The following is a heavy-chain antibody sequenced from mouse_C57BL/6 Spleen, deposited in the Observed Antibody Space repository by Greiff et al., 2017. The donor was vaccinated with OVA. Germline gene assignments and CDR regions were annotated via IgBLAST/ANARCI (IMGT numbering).Heavy chain of an antibody. Sequence: QVQLQQPGAELVKPGASVKLSCKASGYTFTSYWMHWVKQRPGQGLEWIGMIHPNSGSTNYNEKFKSKATLTVDKSSSTAYMQLSSLTSEDSAVYDCAPYYSGSAWFAYWGQGTLVTVSA. J-gene: IGHJ3*01. CDR3: APYYSGSAWFAY. CDR2: IHPNSGST. CDR1: GYTFTSYW. V-gene: IGHV1-64*01. D-gene: IGHD1-1*01.